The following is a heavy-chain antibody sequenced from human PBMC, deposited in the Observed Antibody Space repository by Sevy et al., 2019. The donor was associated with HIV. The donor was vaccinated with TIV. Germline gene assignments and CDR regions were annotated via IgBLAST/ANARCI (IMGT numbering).Heavy chain of an antibody. CDR1: GFTFSNYN. V-gene: IGHV3-21*01. Sequence: GGSLRLSCAASGFTFSNYNMNWVRQAPGKGLEWVSSISSSSNYISYADSMKGRFTISGDNAKNSLYLQMNGLRAQETAVYYCARVVAYCSGGSCFPGYYYGMDVWGQGTTVTVSS. CDR2: ISSSSNYI. CDR3: ARVVAYCSGGSCFPGYYYGMDV. J-gene: IGHJ6*02. D-gene: IGHD2-15*01.